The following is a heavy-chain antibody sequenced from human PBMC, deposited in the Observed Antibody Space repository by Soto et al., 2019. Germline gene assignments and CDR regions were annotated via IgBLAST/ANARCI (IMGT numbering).Heavy chain of an antibody. V-gene: IGHV4-59*08. J-gene: IGHJ6*02. Sequence: SETLSLTCTVSGGSISSYYWSWIRQPPGKGLEWIGYIYYSGSTNYNPSLKSRVTKSVDTSKNQFSLKLSSVTAADTAVYYCATHSTVTTYYYYYGMDVWGQGTTVTVSS. CDR2: IYYSGST. D-gene: IGHD4-17*01. CDR1: GGSISSYY. CDR3: ATHSTVTTYYYYYGMDV.